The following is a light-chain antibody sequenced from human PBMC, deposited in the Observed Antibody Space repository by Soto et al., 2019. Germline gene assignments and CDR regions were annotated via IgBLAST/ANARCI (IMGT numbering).Light chain of an antibody. CDR3: QKYNSAPYT. J-gene: IGKJ2*01. CDR1: QSLLHSNGYTY. Sequence: DLVVTQSPLSLPVTPGEPASISCRSSQSLLHSNGYTYLDWFLQKPGQSPQLLIYMGSNRASGVPDRFSGSGSGTDFTLTISSLQPEDVATYYCQKYNSAPYTFGQGTKLEIK. V-gene: IGKV2-28*01. CDR2: MGS.